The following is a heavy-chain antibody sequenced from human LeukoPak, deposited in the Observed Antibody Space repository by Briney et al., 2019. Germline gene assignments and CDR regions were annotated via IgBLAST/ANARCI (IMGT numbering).Heavy chain of an antibody. V-gene: IGHV1-18*01. CDR2: ISAYNGNT. D-gene: IGHD2-15*01. CDR1: GYTFTSYG. J-gene: IGHJ5*02. CDR3: ATLHPLYCSGGSCYSNWFDP. Sequence: ASVKVSCKASGYTFTSYGISWVRQAPGQGLEWMGWISAYNGNTNYAQKLQGRVTMTTDTSTSTAYMELRSLRSDDTAVYYCATLHPLYCSGGSCYSNWFDPWGQGTLVTVSS.